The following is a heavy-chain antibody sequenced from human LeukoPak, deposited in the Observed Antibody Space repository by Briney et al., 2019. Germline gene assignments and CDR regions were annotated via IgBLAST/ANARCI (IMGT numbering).Heavy chain of an antibody. CDR3: ARVDFDWTFDC. CDR2: IYYSGST. V-gene: IGHV4-39*01. Sequence: PSETLSLTCTVSGGSISSSSYYWGWIRQPPGKGLEWIGSIYYSGSTYYNPSLKSRVTISVDTSKNQFSLKLSSVTAADTAVYYCARVDFDWTFDCWGQGTLVTVSS. CDR1: GGSISSSSYY. D-gene: IGHD3-9*01. J-gene: IGHJ4*02.